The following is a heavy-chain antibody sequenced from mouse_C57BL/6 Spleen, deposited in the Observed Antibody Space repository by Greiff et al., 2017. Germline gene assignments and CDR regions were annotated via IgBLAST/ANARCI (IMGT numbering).Heavy chain of an antibody. V-gene: IGHV5-4*01. CDR2: ISDGGSYT. Sequence: EVHLVESGGGLVKPGGSLKLSCAASGFTFSSYAMSWVRQTPEKRLEWVATISDGGSYTYYPDNVKGRFTISRDKAKNNLYLQMSHLKSEDTAMYYCASEGYWGQGTTLTVSS. CDR3: ASEGY. J-gene: IGHJ2*01. CDR1: GFTFSSYA.